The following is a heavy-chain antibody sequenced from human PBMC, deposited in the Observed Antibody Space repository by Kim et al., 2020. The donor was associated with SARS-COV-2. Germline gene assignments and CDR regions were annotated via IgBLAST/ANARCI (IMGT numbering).Heavy chain of an antibody. CDR1: GFTFSSYA. CDR3: AREHRVLRFLEWLPDY. CDR2: ISYDGSNK. Sequence: GGSLRLSCAASGFTFSSYAMHWVRQAPGKGLEWVAVISYDGSNKYYADSVKGRFTISRDNSKNTLYLQMNSLRAEDTAVYYCAREHRVLRFLEWLPDYWGQGTLVTVSS. J-gene: IGHJ4*02. D-gene: IGHD3-3*01. V-gene: IGHV3-30-3*01.